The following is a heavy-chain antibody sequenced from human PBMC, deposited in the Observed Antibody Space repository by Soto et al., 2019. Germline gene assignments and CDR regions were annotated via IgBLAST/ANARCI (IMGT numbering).Heavy chain of an antibody. CDR2: ISSGSSTI. D-gene: IGHD2-2*01. V-gene: IGHV3-48*01. CDR3: TRSAYMDV. Sequence: EVQLVESGGGLVQPGGSLRLSCAASGFTFSSYSMNWVRQAPGKGLEWVSYISSGSSTIYYAGSVKGRFPISRDNAKNSPYLQMDSLRAEDTAVYYATRSAYMDVWGTGTTVTVSS. CDR1: GFTFSSYS. J-gene: IGHJ6*03.